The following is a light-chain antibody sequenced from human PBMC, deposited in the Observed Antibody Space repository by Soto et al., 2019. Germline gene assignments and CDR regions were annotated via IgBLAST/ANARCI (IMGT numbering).Light chain of an antibody. CDR2: AAS. CDR3: QQLNSYPRVT. Sequence: DIQWTQSPSFLSASVGDRVTITCRASQGISSYLAWYQQKPGKAPKFLFYAASTLQSGVPSRFSGSGSGTEFTRTISSLQPEDFATYYCQQLNSYPRVTFGPGTKVDIK. J-gene: IGKJ3*01. V-gene: IGKV1-9*01. CDR1: QGISSY.